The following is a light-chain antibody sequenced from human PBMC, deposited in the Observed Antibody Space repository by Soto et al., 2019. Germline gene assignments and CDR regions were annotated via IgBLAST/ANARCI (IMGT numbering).Light chain of an antibody. V-gene: IGKV3-11*01. CDR2: DAS. CDR3: QHVKT. J-gene: IGKJ3*01. Sequence: EIVLTQSPATLSLSPGQRATLSCRASQSVSSNLAWYQQKPGQAPRLLIYDASNRATGIPARFSGSGSGTDFTLTISSLEPEDFAVYYCQHVKTFGPGTKVDIK. CDR1: QSVSSN.